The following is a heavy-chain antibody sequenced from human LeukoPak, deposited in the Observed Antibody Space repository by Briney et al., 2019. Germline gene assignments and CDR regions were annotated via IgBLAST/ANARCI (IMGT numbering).Heavy chain of an antibody. CDR3: ARRFRSSAPTTYYYYYMDV. CDR2: INHSGST. CDR1: NASISSNTYY. Sequence: SETLSLTCTVSNASISSNTYYRAWIRQPPGKGLEYIGSINHSGSTNYNPSLKSRVTISVDTSKNQFSLKLSSVTAADTAVYYCARRFRSSAPTTYYYYYMDVWGKGTTVTISS. D-gene: IGHD6-19*01. V-gene: IGHV4-39*07. J-gene: IGHJ6*03.